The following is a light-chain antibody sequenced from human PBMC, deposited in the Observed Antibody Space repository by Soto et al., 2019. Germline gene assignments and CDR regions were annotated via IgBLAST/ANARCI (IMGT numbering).Light chain of an antibody. CDR1: HTVNSRH. CDR3: QQFDGSRPAFT. CDR2: GAY. V-gene: IGKV3-20*01. Sequence: ESLLTQSPGTLSLSPGERATLSCRASHTVNSRHLNWYQHKPGQAPRLLIYGAYIRAAGIPDRFSGSRSGADFSLTITRLEPEDSAVYYCQQFDGSRPAFTFGQGTKLEI. J-gene: IGKJ2*01.